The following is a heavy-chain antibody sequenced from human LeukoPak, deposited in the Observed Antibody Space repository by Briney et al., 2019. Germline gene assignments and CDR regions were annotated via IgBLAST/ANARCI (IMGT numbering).Heavy chain of an antibody. CDR2: IKQDGSEK. J-gene: IGHJ4*02. CDR1: GFTFSSYW. D-gene: IGHD3-22*01. Sequence: GGSLRLSCAASGFTFSSYWMSWVRQAPGKGLEWVANIKQDGSEKYYVDSVKGRFTISRDNAKNSLYLQMNSLRAEDTAVYYCAREYYYDSSGYYYLDYWGQGTLVTVPS. V-gene: IGHV3-7*01. CDR3: AREYYYDSSGYYYLDY.